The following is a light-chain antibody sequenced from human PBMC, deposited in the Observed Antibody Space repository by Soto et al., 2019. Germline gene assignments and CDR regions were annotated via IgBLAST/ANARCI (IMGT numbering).Light chain of an antibody. CDR3: QVWDIMTDNYV. CDR2: YDS. V-gene: IGLV3-21*04. CDR1: NIGDKR. Sequence: SYELTQPPSVSVAPEKTATITCGGDNIGDKRVHWYWQKPGQAPVLLISYDSDRPSGIPERFSGSNSGNTATLTISRVEAGDEADYYCQVWDIMTDNYVFGGGTKVTVL. J-gene: IGLJ1*01.